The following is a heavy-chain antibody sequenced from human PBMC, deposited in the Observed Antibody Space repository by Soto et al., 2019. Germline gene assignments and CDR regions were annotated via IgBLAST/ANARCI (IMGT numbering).Heavy chain of an antibody. J-gene: IGHJ6*02. CDR2: IKQDGSEK. CDR1: GFTFSSYW. Sequence: GGSLRLSCAASGFTFSSYWMSWVRQAPGKGLEWVANIKQDGSEKYYVDSVKGRFTISRDNAKNSLYLQMNSLRAEDTAVYYCARFYYDSSGYYHYYYGMDVWGQGTPVTVS. V-gene: IGHV3-7*04. CDR3: ARFYYDSSGYYHYYYGMDV. D-gene: IGHD3-22*01.